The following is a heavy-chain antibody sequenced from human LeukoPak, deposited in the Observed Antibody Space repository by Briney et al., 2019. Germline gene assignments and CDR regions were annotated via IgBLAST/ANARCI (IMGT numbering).Heavy chain of an antibody. CDR1: GFTFSSYW. D-gene: IGHD2-2*01. CDR3: AREGYCSSTSCYSEAFDI. Sequence: GGSLRLSCAASGFTFSSYWMSWVRQAPGKVLEWVANIKQDGSEKYYVDSVKGRFTISRDNATNSLYLQMNSLRAEDTAVYYCAREGYCSSTSCYSEAFDIWGQGTMVTVSS. V-gene: IGHV3-7*01. J-gene: IGHJ3*02. CDR2: IKQDGSEK.